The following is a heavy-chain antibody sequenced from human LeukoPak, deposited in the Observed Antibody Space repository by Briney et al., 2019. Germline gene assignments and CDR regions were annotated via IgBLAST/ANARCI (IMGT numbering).Heavy chain of an antibody. V-gene: IGHV4-61*02. CDR3: ARLPLGYYDSSGYHDY. CDR2: IYTSGST. D-gene: IGHD3-22*01. Sequence: SETLSLTCTVSGGSISSGSYYWGWIRQPAGKGLEWIGRIYTSGSTNYNPSLKSRVTISVDTSKNQFSLKLSSVTAADTAVYYCARLPLGYYDSSGYHDYWGQGTLVTVSS. J-gene: IGHJ4*02. CDR1: GGSISSGSYY.